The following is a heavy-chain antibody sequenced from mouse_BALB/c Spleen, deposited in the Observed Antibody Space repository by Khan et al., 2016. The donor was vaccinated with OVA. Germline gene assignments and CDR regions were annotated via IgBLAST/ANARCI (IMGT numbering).Heavy chain of an antibody. Sequence: QVQLQQSGPELVRPGASVKMSCKASGYTFTNYWMQWVKQRPGQGLEWIGIIDPSNSETRLNQKFKDKATLNVAKSSNTAYIQLSSLASEDSAVYYFARHDYGGFSYWGQGTLVTVSA. J-gene: IGHJ3*01. D-gene: IGHD2-4*01. CDR2: IDPSNSET. V-gene: IGHV1-52*01. CDR3: ARHDYGGFSY. CDR1: GYTFTNYW.